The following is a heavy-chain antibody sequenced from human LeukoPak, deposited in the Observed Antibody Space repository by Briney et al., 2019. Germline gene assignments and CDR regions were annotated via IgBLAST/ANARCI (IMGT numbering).Heavy chain of an antibody. V-gene: IGHV4-59*01. J-gene: IGHJ3*02. Sequence: SETLSLTCTVSGGSISSYYWSWIGQPPGKGLEWIGYIYYSGSTNYNPSLKRRVTISVATSKNQFSLKLSSVTAADTAVYYCARVQYYYDSSGYYYGAFDIWGQGTMVTVSS. CDR3: ARVQYYYDSSGYYYGAFDI. CDR2: IYYSGST. D-gene: IGHD3-22*01. CDR1: GGSISSYY.